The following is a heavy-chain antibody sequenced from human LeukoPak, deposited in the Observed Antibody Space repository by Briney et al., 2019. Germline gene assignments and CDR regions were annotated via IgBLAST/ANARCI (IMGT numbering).Heavy chain of an antibody. CDR1: GGSISSYY. D-gene: IGHD3-22*01. V-gene: IGHV4-59*12. CDR3: ARESQKYYYDSSVYSQAFDI. CDR2: IYYSGST. Sequence: SETLSLTCTVSGGSISSYYWSWIRQPPGKGLEWIGYIYYSGSTNYNPSLKSRVTISVDTSKNQFSLKLTSVTAADTAVYYCARESQKYYYDSSVYSQAFDIWGQGTLVTVSS. J-gene: IGHJ3*02.